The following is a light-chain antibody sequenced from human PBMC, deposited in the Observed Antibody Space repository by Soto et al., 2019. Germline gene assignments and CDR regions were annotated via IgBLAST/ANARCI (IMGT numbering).Light chain of an antibody. CDR2: GAS. CDR1: QSVSSSY. CDR3: QQYGSSPFT. V-gene: IGKV3-20*01. J-gene: IGKJ3*01. Sequence: EIVLTQSPGTLSLSPGERATISCRASQSVSSSYLAWYQQKPGQAPRLLIYGASSRATGIPDRFSGSGSGTDFTLTISRLEPEDFAMYYCQQYGSSPFTFGPGTKVDIK.